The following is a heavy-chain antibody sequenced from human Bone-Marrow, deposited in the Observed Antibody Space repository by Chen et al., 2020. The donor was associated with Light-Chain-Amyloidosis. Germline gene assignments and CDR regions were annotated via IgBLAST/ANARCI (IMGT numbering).Heavy chain of an antibody. CDR2: IFRGDIT. CDR1: GASIISSEYY. V-gene: IGHV4-39*07. J-gene: IGHJ3*01. CDR3: ARGPSEVEWGVVKSAFAFDF. D-gene: IGHD2-21*01. Sequence: QLQLQESGPGLVEPSQTLSLTCTVSGASIISSEYYWGWMRQAPGKGLEWIGSIFRGDITYYTSSLKSGVTLSGDTSNDHISLRLRSVTAGDTAIYYCARGPSEVEWGVVKSAFAFDFWGQGTMVTVSS.